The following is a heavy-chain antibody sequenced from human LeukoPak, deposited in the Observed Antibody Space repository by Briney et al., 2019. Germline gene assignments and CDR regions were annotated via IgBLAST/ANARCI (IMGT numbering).Heavy chain of an antibody. CDR3: AKDDYDILTGFYYFDY. D-gene: IGHD3-9*01. CDR2: ISGSGGGT. CDR1: GFTFSRYV. Sequence: GGSLRLSCAASGFTFSRYVMNWVRQAPGKGLEWVSGISGSGGGTYYADSVKGRFTISRDNSKNTLYLQMNSLRAEDTAVYYCAKDDYDILTGFYYFDYWGQGTLVTVSS. V-gene: IGHV3-23*01. J-gene: IGHJ4*02.